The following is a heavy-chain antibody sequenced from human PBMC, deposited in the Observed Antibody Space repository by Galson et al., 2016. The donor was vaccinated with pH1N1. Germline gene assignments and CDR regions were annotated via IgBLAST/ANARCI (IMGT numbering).Heavy chain of an antibody. CDR1: GFTFKNYD. Sequence: SLRLSCAASGFTFKNYDMTWVRQAPWKGLEWVSTLSGSGCSTYYGDSVRGRFTISRDNSKNTLYLQMNSLRAEDTAVYYCARAPFGGNSLWGQGTLVTVSS. D-gene: IGHD4-23*01. J-gene: IGHJ4*02. V-gene: IGHV3-23*01. CDR3: ARAPFGGNSL. CDR2: LSGSGCST.